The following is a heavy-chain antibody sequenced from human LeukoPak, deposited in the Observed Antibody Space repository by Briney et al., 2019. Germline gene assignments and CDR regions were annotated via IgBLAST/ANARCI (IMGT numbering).Heavy chain of an antibody. CDR2: ISGSGGST. CDR1: GFTFSSYS. J-gene: IGHJ3*02. Sequence: PGGSLRLSCAASGFTFSSYSMNWVRQAPGKGLEWVSAISGSGGSTYYADSVKGRFTISRDNSKNTLYLQMNSLRAEDTAMYYCARDTREGSSGYIRAFDIWGQGTMVTVSS. V-gene: IGHV3-23*01. D-gene: IGHD3-22*01. CDR3: ARDTREGSSGYIRAFDI.